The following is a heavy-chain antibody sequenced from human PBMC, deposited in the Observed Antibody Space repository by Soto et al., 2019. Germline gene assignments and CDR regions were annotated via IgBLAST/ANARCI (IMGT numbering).Heavy chain of an antibody. CDR1: GFTFSEYS. V-gene: IGHV3-64D*06. Sequence: GGSLRLSCSASGFTFSEYSMHWVRQAPGKGLQYVSTISSDGDITSYADSVKGRFTISRDNSKNTLYLQMNSLRPEATAVYYCVKVSTFYDILTGYYSTNFFDPWGQGTLVTVSS. CDR2: ISSDGDIT. J-gene: IGHJ5*02. D-gene: IGHD3-9*01. CDR3: VKVSTFYDILTGYYSTNFFDP.